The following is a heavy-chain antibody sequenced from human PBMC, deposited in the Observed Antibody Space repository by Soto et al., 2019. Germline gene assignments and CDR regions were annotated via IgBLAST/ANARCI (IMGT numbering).Heavy chain of an antibody. CDR3: ARVFLGCSGGSCSSHFDY. CDR2: IYHSGST. Sequence: SETLSLTCAVSGGSISSSNWWSWVRQPPGKGLEWIGEIYHSGSTNYNPSLKSRVTISVDKSKNQFSLKLSSVTDADTAVYYCARVFLGCSGGSCSSHFDYWGQGTLVTVSS. V-gene: IGHV4-4*02. D-gene: IGHD2-15*01. CDR1: GGSISSSNW. J-gene: IGHJ4*02.